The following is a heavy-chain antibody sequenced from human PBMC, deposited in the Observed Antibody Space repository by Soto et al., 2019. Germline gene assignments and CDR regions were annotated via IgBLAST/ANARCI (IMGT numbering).Heavy chain of an antibody. Sequence: QLQLQESGPGLVKPSETLSLTCTVSGGSISSSSYYWGWIRQPPGKGLEWIGSIYYSGSTYYNPSLKSRVTISVDTSKNQFSLKMSSVTAADTSVYYCARQDLWFGEYYFDYWGQGTLVTVSS. CDR2: IYYSGST. J-gene: IGHJ4*02. CDR1: GGSISSSSYY. D-gene: IGHD3-10*01. CDR3: ARQDLWFGEYYFDY. V-gene: IGHV4-39*01.